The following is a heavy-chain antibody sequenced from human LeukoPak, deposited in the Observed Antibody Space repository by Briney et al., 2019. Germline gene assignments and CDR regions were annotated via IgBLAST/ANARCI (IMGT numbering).Heavy chain of an antibody. J-gene: IGHJ6*02. CDR2: ISYDGSNK. V-gene: IGHV3-30-3*01. D-gene: IGHD6-19*01. Sequence: GRSLRLSCAASGFTFSSYAMHWVRQAPGKGLEWVAVISYDGSNKYYADSVKGRFTISRDNSKNTLYLQMNSLRAEDTAVYYCAREIAVAGRGTYYYYYGMDVWGQGTTVTVSS. CDR3: AREIAVAGRGTYYYYYGMDV. CDR1: GFTFSSYA.